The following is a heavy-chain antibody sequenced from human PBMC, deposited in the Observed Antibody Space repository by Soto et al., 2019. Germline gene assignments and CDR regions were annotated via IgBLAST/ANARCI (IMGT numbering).Heavy chain of an antibody. CDR1: GGSMSSYY. CDR2: IYYSGST. CDR3: ARGVPSGRLPYSDY. V-gene: IGHV4-59*01. J-gene: IGHJ4*02. D-gene: IGHD3-10*01. Sequence: QVQLQESGPGLVKPSETLSLTCTVSGGSMSSYYWSWIRQPPGKGLEWIGYIYYSGSTNYNPSLKSRVTASVDTSKNQFSLKLRSVTAADTAVYYCARGVPSGRLPYSDYWGQGTLVTVSS.